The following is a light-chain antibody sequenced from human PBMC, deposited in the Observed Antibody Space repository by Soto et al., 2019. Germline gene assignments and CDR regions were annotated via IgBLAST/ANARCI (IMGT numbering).Light chain of an antibody. V-gene: IGKV4-1*01. J-gene: IGKJ5*01. CDR3: QQANSFPIT. CDR2: WAS. Sequence: DNMGVSRCAPAPSKYKSSKNVLYSSNNKIYLAWYQQKPGQPPKLLIYWASTRESGVPDRFSGSGSGTNFTLTISSLQPEDIATYYCQQANSFPITFAQGTRLEIK. CDR1: KNVLYSSNNKIY.